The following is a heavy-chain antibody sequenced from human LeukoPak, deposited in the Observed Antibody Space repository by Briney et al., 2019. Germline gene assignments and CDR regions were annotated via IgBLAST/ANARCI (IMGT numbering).Heavy chain of an antibody. Sequence: GGSLRLSCAASGFTFSSYAMSWVRQAPGKGLEWVSYISSSGSTIYYADSVKGRFTISRDNAKNSLYLQMNSLRAEDTAVYYCARDRGYYGSGSFLDYWGQGTLVTVSS. V-gene: IGHV3-48*04. CDR1: GFTFSSYA. CDR3: ARDRGYYGSGSFLDY. J-gene: IGHJ4*02. CDR2: ISSSGSTI. D-gene: IGHD3-10*01.